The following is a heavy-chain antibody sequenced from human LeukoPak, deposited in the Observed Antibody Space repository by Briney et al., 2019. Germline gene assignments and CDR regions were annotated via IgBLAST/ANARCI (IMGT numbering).Heavy chain of an antibody. CDR3: ATDFGRNWNPPFVY. CDR2: INPNRGGT. CDR1: GYTFTAYY. Sequence: ASVKVSCKASGYTFTAYYVHWVRQAPGQGLEWMGRINPNRGGTDYAQKFQGRVTMTRDTPINTVYMELSRLTSDDTAVYYCATDFGRNWNPPFVYWGQGTLVTVSS. D-gene: IGHD1-20*01. J-gene: IGHJ4*02. V-gene: IGHV1-2*06.